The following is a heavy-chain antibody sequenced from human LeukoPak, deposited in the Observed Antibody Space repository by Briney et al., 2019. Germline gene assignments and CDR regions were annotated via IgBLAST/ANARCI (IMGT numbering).Heavy chain of an antibody. D-gene: IGHD2-15*01. Sequence: QPGGSLRLSCAASGFTFSSYGMHWVRQAPGKGLEWVANINQDGSEKYYVDSVKGRFTISRDNAKNSLYLQMSSLRAEDTALYYCASRSSVAASGPGWGQGTLVTVSS. CDR3: ASRSSVAASGPG. J-gene: IGHJ4*02. CDR1: GFTFSSYG. CDR2: INQDGSEK. V-gene: IGHV3-7*01.